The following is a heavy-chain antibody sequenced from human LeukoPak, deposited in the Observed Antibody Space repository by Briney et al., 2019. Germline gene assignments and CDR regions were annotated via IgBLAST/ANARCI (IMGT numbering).Heavy chain of an antibody. J-gene: IGHJ4*02. CDR2: ISSSGSVK. V-gene: IGHV3-48*04. CDR1: GFTFSNYS. Sequence: GGSLRLSCAASGFTFSNYSMNWVRQAPGKGLEWVSYISSSGSVKYYADSVKGRFTISRDNAKNSLSLQMNSLRAEDTAVYYCARTTVGATIGVDDWGQGTLVTVSS. CDR3: ARTTVGATIGVDD. D-gene: IGHD1-26*01.